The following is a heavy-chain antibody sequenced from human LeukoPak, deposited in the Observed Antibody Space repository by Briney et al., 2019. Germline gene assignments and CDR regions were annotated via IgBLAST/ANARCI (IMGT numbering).Heavy chain of an antibody. CDR1: GFTFSSYG. J-gene: IGHJ4*02. V-gene: IGHV3-30*18. Sequence: GGSLRLSCAASGFTFSSYGMHWVRQAPGKGLEWVAVISYDGSNKYYADSVKGRFTISRDNSKNTLYLQMNSLRAEDTAVYYCAKDNTKEAADLGYWGQGTLVTVSS. CDR3: AKDNTKEAADLGY. CDR2: ISYDGSNK. D-gene: IGHD6-13*01.